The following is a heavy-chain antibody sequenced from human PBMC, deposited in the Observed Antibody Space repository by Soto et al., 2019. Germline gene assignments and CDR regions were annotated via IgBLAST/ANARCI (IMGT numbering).Heavy chain of an antibody. D-gene: IGHD3-3*01. CDR2: IVVGSGNT. V-gene: IGHV1-58*01. CDR1: GFTFTSSA. Sequence: SVTGSCKASGFTFTSSAVQGMRQARGQRLEWIGWIVVGSGNTNYAQKFQDRVTMTRNMSISTAYMELSSLRSEDTAVYYCARGGLRFLEWLLYPGAYYYYMDVWGKGTTVTVSS. CDR3: ARGGLRFLEWLLYPGAYYYYMDV. J-gene: IGHJ6*03.